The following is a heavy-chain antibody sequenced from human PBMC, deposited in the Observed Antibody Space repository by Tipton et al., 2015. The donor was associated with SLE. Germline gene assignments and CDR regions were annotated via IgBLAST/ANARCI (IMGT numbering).Heavy chain of an antibody. J-gene: IGHJ4*02. D-gene: IGHD5-18*01. V-gene: IGHV4-61*09. CDR3: AREGKAMVPFDY. Sequence: TLSLTCTVSGGSISSGSYYGSWFRQPAGTGLEWIGHIYTSGSTNYNPSLKSRVTISVDTSKNQFSLKLSSVTAGDTAVYYCAREGKAMVPFDYWGQGTLVTVSS. CDR1: GGSISSGSYY. CDR2: IYTSGST.